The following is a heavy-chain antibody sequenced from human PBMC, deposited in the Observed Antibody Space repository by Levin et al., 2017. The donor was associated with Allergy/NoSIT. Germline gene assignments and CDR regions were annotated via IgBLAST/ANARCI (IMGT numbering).Heavy chain of an antibody. Sequence: SETLSLTCTVSGGSISSYYWSWIRQPPGKGLEWIGYIYYSGSTNYNPSLKSRVTISVDTSKNQFSLKLSSVTAADTAVYYCAGVNVDTAMVTIGWYFDLWGRGTLVTVSS. V-gene: IGHV4-59*01. CDR2: IYYSGST. CDR3: AGVNVDTAMVTIGWYFDL. J-gene: IGHJ2*01. CDR1: GGSISSYY. D-gene: IGHD5-18*01.